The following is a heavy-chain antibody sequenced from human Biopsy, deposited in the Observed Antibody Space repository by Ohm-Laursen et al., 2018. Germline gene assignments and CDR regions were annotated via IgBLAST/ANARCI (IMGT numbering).Heavy chain of an antibody. J-gene: IGHJ4*01. CDR1: GGSISGYY. D-gene: IGHD6-19*01. CDR2: INHRGYT. Sequence: SDTLSLTWAVSGGSISGYYWSWIRQPPGKGLEWIGEINHRGYTDYNASLKGRVSISVDTSKNQLSLNLTSVTAADTAVFYCARSGQWARYYFDYWGHGTLVTVSP. V-gene: IGHV4-34*01. CDR3: ARSGQWARYYFDY.